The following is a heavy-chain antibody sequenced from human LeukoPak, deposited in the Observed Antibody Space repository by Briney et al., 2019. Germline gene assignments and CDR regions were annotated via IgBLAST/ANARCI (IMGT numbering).Heavy chain of an antibody. V-gene: IGHV3-30*04. J-gene: IGHJ3*02. Sequence: GGSLRLSCAASGFTFSSYVMHWVRQAPGKGLEWVAIISYDGSNEYYADSVKGRFTISRDNSKNTLYLQMNSLRAADTAVYYCARGQASIAARPSIHAFDIWGQGTMVTVSS. CDR3: ARGQASIAARPSIHAFDI. CDR2: ISYDGSNE. D-gene: IGHD6-6*01. CDR1: GFTFSSYV.